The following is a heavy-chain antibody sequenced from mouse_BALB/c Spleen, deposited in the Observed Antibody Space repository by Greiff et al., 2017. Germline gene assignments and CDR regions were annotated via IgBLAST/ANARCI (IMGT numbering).Heavy chain of an antibody. D-gene: IGHD2-3*01. CDR1: GFSLTSYG. J-gene: IGHJ3*01. V-gene: IGHV2-9*02. CDR3: AREDGPWFAY. CDR2: IWAGGST. Sequence: VMLVESGPGLVAPSQSLSITCTVSGFSLTSYGVHWVRQPPGKGLEWLGVIWAGGSTNYNSALMSRLSISKDNSKSQVFLKMNSLQTDDTAMYYCAREDGPWFAYWGQGTLVTVSA.